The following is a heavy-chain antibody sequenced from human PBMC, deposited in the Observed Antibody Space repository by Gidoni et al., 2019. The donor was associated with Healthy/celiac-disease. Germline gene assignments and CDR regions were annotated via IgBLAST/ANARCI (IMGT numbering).Heavy chain of an antibody. J-gene: IGHJ4*02. Sequence: QVQLQQWGAGRVKPSETLSLTCAVYGGSFSGYYWSWIRQPPGKGLEWIGEINHSGSTNYTPSLKSRVTISVDTSKNQFSLKLSSVTAADTAVYYCASSGYSGYDRERTFDYWGQGTLVTVSS. CDR1: GGSFSGYY. V-gene: IGHV4-34*01. CDR3: ASSGYSGYDRERTFDY. CDR2: INHSGST. D-gene: IGHD5-12*01.